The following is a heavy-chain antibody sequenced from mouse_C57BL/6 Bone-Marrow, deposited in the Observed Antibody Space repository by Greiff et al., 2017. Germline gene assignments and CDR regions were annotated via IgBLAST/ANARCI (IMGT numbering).Heavy chain of an antibody. V-gene: IGHV2-2*01. D-gene: IGHD1-1*01. J-gene: IGHJ4*01. CDR3: ARVPDDYGSSYQSAMDY. CDR1: GFSLTSYG. Sequence: VQLQESGPGLVQPSQSLSITCTVSGFSLTSYGVHWVRQSPGKGLEWLGVIWSGGSTDYNAAFISRLSISNDNSKSKVFFKMNSLQADDTAIYYCARVPDDYGSSYQSAMDYWGQGTSVTVSS. CDR2: IWSGGST.